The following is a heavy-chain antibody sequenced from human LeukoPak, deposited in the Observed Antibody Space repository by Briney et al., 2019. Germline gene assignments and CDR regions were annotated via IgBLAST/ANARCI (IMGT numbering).Heavy chain of an antibody. CDR3: ARCVWGSYPTFEDY. J-gene: IGHJ4*02. CDR2: IYYSGNT. V-gene: IGHV4-59*01. CDR1: GGSISSYY. D-gene: IGHD3-16*02. Sequence: SETLSLTCTASGGSISSYYWSWIRQPPGKGLEWVAYIYYSGNTNYNPSRNSRVTLSGDTSKNQFSLKLSSVTAADTAVYYWARCVWGSYPTFEDYWVQGTLVTVSS.